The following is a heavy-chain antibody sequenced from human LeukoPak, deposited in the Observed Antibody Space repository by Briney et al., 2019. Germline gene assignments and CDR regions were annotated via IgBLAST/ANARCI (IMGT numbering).Heavy chain of an antibody. D-gene: IGHD6-19*01. Sequence: PGGSLRLSCAASGFTFSSYALSWVRQAPGKGLEWVSAISGSGGSTYYADSVKGRFTISRDNSKSTLYLQMNSLRAEDTAVYYCAKVRGWTGGDYFDYWGQGTLVTVSS. CDR2: ISGSGGST. J-gene: IGHJ4*02. V-gene: IGHV3-23*01. CDR3: AKVRGWTGGDYFDY. CDR1: GFTFSSYA.